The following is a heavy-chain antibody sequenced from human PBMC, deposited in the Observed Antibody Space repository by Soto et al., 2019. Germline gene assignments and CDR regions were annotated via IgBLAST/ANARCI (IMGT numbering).Heavy chain of an antibody. J-gene: IGHJ6*02. V-gene: IGHV1-18*01. Sequence: ASVKGSCKASGYTFTSYFITWVRQAPGQGLEWMGWISAYNGNTNYAQMLQGRVTMTTDTSTATAYMEMTSLRSDDTAGYYCPRQIYSSAMEVSGQVTTASIS. CDR1: GYTFTSYF. CDR2: ISAYNGNT. CDR3: PRQIYSSAMEV.